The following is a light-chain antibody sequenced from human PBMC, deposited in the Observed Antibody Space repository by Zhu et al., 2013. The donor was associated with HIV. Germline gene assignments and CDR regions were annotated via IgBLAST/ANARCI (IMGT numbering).Light chain of an antibody. V-gene: IGKV3-15*01. J-gene: IGKJ2*01. CDR3: QQYNNWPPYT. Sequence: EVVLTQSPVTLAGFPGDRVTLSCRASQNVNRNLAWYQHKRGQSPRLLISGASTRATGVPLRFSGSGSATEFTLTISSLQSEDFAVYYCQQYNNWPPYTFGRGTKLEIK. CDR2: GAS. CDR1: QNVNRN.